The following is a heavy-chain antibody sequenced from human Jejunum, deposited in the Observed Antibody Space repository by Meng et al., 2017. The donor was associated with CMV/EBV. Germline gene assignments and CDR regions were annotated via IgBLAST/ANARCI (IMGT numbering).Heavy chain of an antibody. CDR2: IYSGGST. Sequence: SLKNSCAASGFTFSDYYMSWIRQAPGKGLEWVSFIYSGGSTYYADSVKGRFTISRDNSKNTLYLQMNSLRPEDAAVYYCARGGGSWGQGTLVTVSS. CDR1: GFTFSDYY. J-gene: IGHJ4*02. V-gene: IGHV3-66*02. D-gene: IGHD3-16*01. CDR3: ARGGGS.